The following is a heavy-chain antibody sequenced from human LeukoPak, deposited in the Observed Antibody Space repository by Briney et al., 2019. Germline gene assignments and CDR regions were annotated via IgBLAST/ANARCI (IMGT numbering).Heavy chain of an antibody. D-gene: IGHD3-16*01. CDR1: GYCINRYC. J-gene: IGHJ4*02. CDR2: ISAYNGDT. Sequence: GASVKVPCKASGYCINRYCFNCMRQAPGQGLEWMGWISAYNGDTKYAQKFQGRVTMTTDTSTTTAYMELRSLGSDDTAVYYCTRGGGVALTVVFDYWGQGTLVTVSS. V-gene: IGHV1-18*01. CDR3: TRGGGVALTVVFDY.